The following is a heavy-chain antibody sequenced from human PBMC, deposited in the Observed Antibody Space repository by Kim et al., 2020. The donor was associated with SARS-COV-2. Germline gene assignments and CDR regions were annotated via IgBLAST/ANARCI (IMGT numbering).Heavy chain of an antibody. J-gene: IGHJ4*02. CDR3: AKCRGGSCYSSSDY. V-gene: IGHV3-23*01. D-gene: IGHD2-15*01. Sequence: YADSVKGRFTDSRDNSKNTKYLQMNSLRAEDTAVYYCAKCRGGSCYSSSDYWGQGSLVTVSS.